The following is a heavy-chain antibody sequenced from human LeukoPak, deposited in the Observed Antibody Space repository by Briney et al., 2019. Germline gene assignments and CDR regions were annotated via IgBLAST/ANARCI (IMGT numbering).Heavy chain of an antibody. CDR2: IYYSGST. CDR3: ARGGIGSGSYNWFDP. D-gene: IGHD3-10*01. CDR1: RGSLSSYY. Sequence: SETLSLTCTISRGSLSSYYWSWIRQPPGKGLEWIGYIYYSGSTNYNPSLRSRVTISVDTSKNQFSVKLSSVTAADTAVYYCARGGIGSGSYNWFDPWGQGTLVTVSS. J-gene: IGHJ5*02. V-gene: IGHV4-59*01.